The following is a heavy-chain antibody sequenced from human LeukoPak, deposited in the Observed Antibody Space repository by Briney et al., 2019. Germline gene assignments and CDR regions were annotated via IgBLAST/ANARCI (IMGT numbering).Heavy chain of an antibody. CDR2: IYYSGST. J-gene: IGHJ6*03. CDR3: ARGRQDVTMIVVVMTAVSYYLDV. D-gene: IGHD3-22*01. Sequence: GSLRLSCAASGFTFSSYAMSWVRQAPGKGLEWIGSIYYSGSTYYNPSLKSRVTISVDTSKNQFSLKLSSVTAADMAVYYCARGRQDVTMIVVVMTAVSYYLDVWGKGTTVTVS. CDR1: GFTFSSYA. V-gene: IGHV4-38-2*01.